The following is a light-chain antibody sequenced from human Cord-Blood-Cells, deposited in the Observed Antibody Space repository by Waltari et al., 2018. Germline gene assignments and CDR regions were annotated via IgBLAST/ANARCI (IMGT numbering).Light chain of an antibody. CDR1: QSMSSY. V-gene: IGKV1-39*01. Sequence: IQMTQSPSSLSASLGDRVTITCRASQSMSSYLNWYQQKPGTAPKLLIYAASSLQSGLPTWFSGSGSRTDFPPTISSLQPEDFATYYQQQSYRTPSWTFGQGTKVEIK. CDR2: AAS. J-gene: IGKJ1*01. CDR3: QQSYRTPSWT.